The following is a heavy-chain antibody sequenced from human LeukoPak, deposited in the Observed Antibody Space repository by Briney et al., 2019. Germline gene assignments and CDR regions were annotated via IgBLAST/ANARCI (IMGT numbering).Heavy chain of an antibody. CDR2: IYYSGST. CDR1: GGSISSGDYY. D-gene: IGHD3-22*01. Sequence: PSETLSLTCTASGGSISSGDYYWSWIRQSPGKGLEWIGYIYYSGSTYHNPSLKSRVAISVDTSKSQFSLKLSSVTAADTAVYYCARENYYDSSGYSDYWGQGTLVTVSS. CDR3: ARENYYDSSGYSDY. J-gene: IGHJ4*02. V-gene: IGHV4-30-4*01.